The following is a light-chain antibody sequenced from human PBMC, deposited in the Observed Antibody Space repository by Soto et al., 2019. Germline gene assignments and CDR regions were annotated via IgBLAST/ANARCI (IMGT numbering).Light chain of an antibody. Sequence: DIQMTQSPSSLSASVGDRVTITCRASQTITNYLNWYQQKPGKAPKLLIYAASTLLSGVPSRFTGGGSGTDFTLTIDSLQPEDFATYFCQQRYSSPWPFGQGTKVDIK. CDR3: QQRYSSPWP. V-gene: IGKV1-39*01. CDR2: AAS. CDR1: QTITNY. J-gene: IGKJ1*01.